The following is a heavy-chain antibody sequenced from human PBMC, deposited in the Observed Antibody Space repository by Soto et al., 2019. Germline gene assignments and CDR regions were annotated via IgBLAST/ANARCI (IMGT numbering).Heavy chain of an antibody. CDR1: GYSFTIDD. V-gene: IGHV1-18*04. Sequence: QVHLVQSGAEVKKPGASLKVSCKAYGYSFTIDDIPWVRQAPGQGLEWMVWISTDNGETKYAQRLQGRVTMTTDTSTRTAYMELRNLRSDDTATYYCGRERGQWLAHSMDVWVQGTTVTVSA. J-gene: IGHJ6*01. CDR3: GRERGQWLAHSMDV. CDR2: ISTDNGET. D-gene: IGHD6-19*01.